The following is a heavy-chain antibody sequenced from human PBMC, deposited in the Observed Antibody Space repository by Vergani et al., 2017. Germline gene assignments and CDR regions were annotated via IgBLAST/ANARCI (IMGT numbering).Heavy chain of an antibody. D-gene: IGHD2-2*02. J-gene: IGHJ5*02. CDR3: AKVGGPLIVVVPAAIANWFDP. CDR2: ISGSGGST. CDR1: GFTFSSYA. V-gene: IGHV3-23*01. Sequence: EVQLLESGGGLVQPGGSLRLSCAASGFTFSSYAMSWVRQAPGKGLEWVSAISGSGGSTYYADSVKGRFTISRDNSKNTLYLQMNSLRAEDTAVYYCAKVGGPLIVVVPAAIANWFDPWGQGTLVTVSS.